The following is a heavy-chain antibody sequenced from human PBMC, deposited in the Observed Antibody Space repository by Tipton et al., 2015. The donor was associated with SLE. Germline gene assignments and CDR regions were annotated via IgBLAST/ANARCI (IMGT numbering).Heavy chain of an antibody. CDR3: ARQGQQLVRPYYYGMDV. D-gene: IGHD6-13*01. V-gene: IGHV4-59*08. CDR1: GGSISSYY. J-gene: IGHJ6*02. CDR2: IYYSGST. Sequence: TLSLTCTVSGGSISSYYWSWIRQPPGKGLEWIGYIYYSGSTNYNPSLKSRVTISVDTSKTQFSRKLSSVTAADTAVYYCARQGQQLVRPYYYGMDVWGQGTTVTVSS.